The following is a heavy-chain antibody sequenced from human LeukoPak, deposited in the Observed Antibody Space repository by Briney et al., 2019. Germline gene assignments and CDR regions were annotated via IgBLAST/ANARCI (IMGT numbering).Heavy chain of an antibody. V-gene: IGHV3-30*04. Sequence: PGRSLRLSCAASGFTFSSYAMHWVRQAPGKGLEWVAVISYDGSNKYYADSVKGRFTISRDNSKNTLYLQMNSLRAEDTAVYYCARDQLNPRRGYYGMDVWGQGTTVTVSS. CDR2: ISYDGSNK. CDR1: GFTFSSYA. CDR3: ARDQLNPRRGYYGMDV. D-gene: IGHD2-2*01. J-gene: IGHJ6*02.